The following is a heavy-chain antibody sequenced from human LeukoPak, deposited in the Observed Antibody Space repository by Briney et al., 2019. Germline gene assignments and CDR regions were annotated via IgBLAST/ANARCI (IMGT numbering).Heavy chain of an antibody. V-gene: IGHV3-74*01. D-gene: IGHD5-24*01. CDR1: GFTFSSYW. J-gene: IGHJ4*02. Sequence: PGGSLRLSCAASGFTFSSYWMHWVRQAPGKGLVWFSVINGDGSSTRYPDSVKCRFTISRDNAKNTLYLQMNSLRAEDTAVYYCARGGDAYRARGLDYWGQGTLVTASS. CDR3: ARGGDAYRARGLDY. CDR2: INGDGSST.